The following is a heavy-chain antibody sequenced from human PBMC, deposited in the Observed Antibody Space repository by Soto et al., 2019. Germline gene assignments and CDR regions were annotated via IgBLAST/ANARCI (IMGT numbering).Heavy chain of an antibody. CDR1: GGTFSRYA. J-gene: IGHJ6*02. CDR2: IIPIFGTA. Sequence: ASVKVACKASGGTFSRYAGSWGRQAPGQGLEWMGGIIPIFGTANYAQKFQGRVTITTDESTSTAYMELSSLRSEDTAVYYCAREGIAAALGPNGMDVWGQGTTVTVSS. V-gene: IGHV1-69*05. D-gene: IGHD6-13*01. CDR3: AREGIAAALGPNGMDV.